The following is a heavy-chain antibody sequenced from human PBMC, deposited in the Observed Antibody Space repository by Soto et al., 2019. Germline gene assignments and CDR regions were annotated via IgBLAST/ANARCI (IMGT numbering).Heavy chain of an antibody. CDR3: ARDISGSKAFDI. CDR1: GGTFSSYA. J-gene: IGHJ3*02. D-gene: IGHD6-25*01. V-gene: IGHV1-69*06. Sequence: ASVKVSCKASGGTFSSYAISWVRQAPGQGLEWMGGIIPIFGTANYAQKFQGRVTITADKSTSTAYMELSSLRSEDTAVYYCARDISGSKAFDIWGQGTMVTVSS. CDR2: IIPIFGTA.